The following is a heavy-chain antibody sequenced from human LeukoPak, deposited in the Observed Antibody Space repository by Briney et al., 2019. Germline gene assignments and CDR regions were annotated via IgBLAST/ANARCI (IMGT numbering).Heavy chain of an antibody. CDR2: INHSGST. D-gene: IGHD6-19*01. Sequence: SETLSLTCAVYGGSFSGYYWSWIRQPPGKGLEWIGEINHSGSTNYNPSLKSRVTISVDTSKNQFSLKLSSVTAADTAVYYCAGGQSVAGTPLYFDYWGQGTLVTVSS. CDR3: AGGQSVAGTPLYFDY. V-gene: IGHV4-34*01. CDR1: GGSFSGYY. J-gene: IGHJ4*02.